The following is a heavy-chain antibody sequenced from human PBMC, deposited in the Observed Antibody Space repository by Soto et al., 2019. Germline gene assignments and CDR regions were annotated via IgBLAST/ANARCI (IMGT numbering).Heavy chain of an antibody. CDR1: GFSLSTSGVG. V-gene: IGHV2-5*02. CDR3: AHSSGDSSGYDWVIDY. D-gene: IGHD3-22*01. Sequence: QITLKESGPTLVKPTQTLTLTCTFSGFSLSTSGVGVGWIRQPPGKALEWLALIYWDDDKRYSPSLKSRLTITQDTSKNQVVLTMTNMDPVDTATYYCAHSSGDSSGYDWVIDYWGQGTLVTVSS. J-gene: IGHJ4*02. CDR2: IYWDDDK.